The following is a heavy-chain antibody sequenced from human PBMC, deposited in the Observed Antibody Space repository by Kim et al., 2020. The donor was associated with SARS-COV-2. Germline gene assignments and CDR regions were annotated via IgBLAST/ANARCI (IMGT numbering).Heavy chain of an antibody. J-gene: IGHJ5*02. CDR1: GGSFSGYY. CDR3: ARVPLIRFLEWLSHNWFDP. D-gene: IGHD3-3*01. V-gene: IGHV4-34*01. Sequence: SETLSLTCAVYGGSFSGYYWSWIRQPPGKGLEWIGEINHSGSTNYNPSLKSRVTISVDTSKNQFSLKLSSVTAADTAVYYCARVPLIRFLEWLSHNWFDPWGQGTLVTVSS. CDR2: INHSGST.